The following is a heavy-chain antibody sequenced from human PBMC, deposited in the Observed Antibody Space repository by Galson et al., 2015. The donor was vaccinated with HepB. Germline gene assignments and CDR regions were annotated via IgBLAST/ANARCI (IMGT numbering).Heavy chain of an antibody. Sequence: SVKVSCKASGYTFTSYGISWVRQAPGQGLEWMGWISAYNGNTNYAQKLQGRVTMTTDTSTSTACMELRSLRSDDTAVYYCARDYSIAAAGTEWYFDLWGRGTLVTVSS. V-gene: IGHV1-18*04. D-gene: IGHD6-13*01. CDR3: ARDYSIAAAGTEWYFDL. J-gene: IGHJ2*01. CDR2: ISAYNGNT. CDR1: GYTFTSYG.